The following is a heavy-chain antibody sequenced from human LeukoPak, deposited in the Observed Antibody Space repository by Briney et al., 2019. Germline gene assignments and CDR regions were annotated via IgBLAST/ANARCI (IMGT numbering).Heavy chain of an antibody. CDR2: INPNSGGT. V-gene: IGHV1-2*02. CDR1: GYTFTGYY. CDR3: ARSHSSSWYGPRPGFDP. D-gene: IGHD6-13*01. J-gene: IGHJ5*02. Sequence: ASVKVSCKASGYTFTGYYMHWVRQAPGQGLEWMGWINPNSGGTNYAQKFQGRVTMTRDTSISTAYMELSRLRSDDTAVYYCARSHSSSWYGPRPGFDPWGQGTPVTVSS.